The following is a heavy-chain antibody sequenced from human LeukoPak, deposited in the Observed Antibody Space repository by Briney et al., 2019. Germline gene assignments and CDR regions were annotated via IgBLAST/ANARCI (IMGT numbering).Heavy chain of an antibody. J-gene: IGHJ4*02. D-gene: IGHD3-22*01. CDR2: INHSGST. Sequence: SETLSLTCAVYGGSFSGYYWSWIRQPPGKGLEWIGEINHSGSTNYNPSLESRVTISVDTSKNQFSLKLSSVTAADTAVYYCARGRSSGYYGVMVYWGQGTLVTVSS. CDR1: GGSFSGYY. CDR3: ARGRSSGYYGVMVY. V-gene: IGHV4-34*01.